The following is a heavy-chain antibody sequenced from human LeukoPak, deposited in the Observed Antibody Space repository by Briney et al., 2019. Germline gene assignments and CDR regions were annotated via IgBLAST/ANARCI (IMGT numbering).Heavy chain of an antibody. D-gene: IGHD1-26*01. V-gene: IGHV4-59*01. CDR1: GGSISSYY. CDR3: ARDPYSGSYGADYYYYMDV. Sequence: PSETLSLTCTVSGGSISSYYWSWIRQPPGKGLEWIGYIYYSGSTNYNPSLKSRVTISVDTSKNQFSLKLSSVTAADTAVYYCARDPYSGSYGADYYYYMDVWGKGTTVTISS. J-gene: IGHJ6*03. CDR2: IYYSGST.